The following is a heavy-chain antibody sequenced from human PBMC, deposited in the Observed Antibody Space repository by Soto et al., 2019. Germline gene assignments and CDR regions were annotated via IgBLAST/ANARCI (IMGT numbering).Heavy chain of an antibody. CDR3: AKGGRDCDSTSCYDWYFDL. Sequence: EVQLLESGGGLVQPGGSLRLSCAASGFTFSSYAMSWVRQAPGKGLEWVSSIGAGGAYTYYADSVKGRFTISRDNSKNTLYLQMHSLRAEDTAVYYCAKGGRDCDSTSCYDWYFDLWGHGTLITVSS. J-gene: IGHJ2*01. CDR1: GFTFSSYA. V-gene: IGHV3-23*01. D-gene: IGHD2-2*01. CDR2: IGAGGAYT.